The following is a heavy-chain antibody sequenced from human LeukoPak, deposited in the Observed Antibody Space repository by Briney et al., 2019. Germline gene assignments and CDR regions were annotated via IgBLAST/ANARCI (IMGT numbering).Heavy chain of an antibody. V-gene: IGHV4-59*12. J-gene: IGHJ4*02. CDR2: IYYTGST. CDR3: ARVGPLLLY. CDR1: GGSMSSYY. D-gene: IGHD2-21*02. Sequence: PSETLSLTCTVSGGSMSSYYWSWIRQPPGKGLEYIGYIYYTGSTYYNPSLKSRVTISVDKSKNQFSLKLTSVTAADTAVYYCARVGPLLLYWGQGTLVTVSS.